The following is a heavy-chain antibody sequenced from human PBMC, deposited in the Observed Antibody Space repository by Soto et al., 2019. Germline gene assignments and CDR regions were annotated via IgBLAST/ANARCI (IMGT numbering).Heavy chain of an antibody. J-gene: IGHJ6*02. CDR3: ARGLVMGGIDLNLYVMDV. V-gene: IGHV1-46*01. CDR1: GYTFTNYY. Sequence: GASVKVSCKASGYTFTNYYIHWVRQAPGQGLEWMGIINPSTGSTTYAQKFQGRVTLTRDTSTSTVYMDLSSLRSEDTAVYYCARGLVMGGIDLNLYVMDVWGQGTTVTVSS. CDR2: INPSTGST. D-gene: IGHD5-12*01.